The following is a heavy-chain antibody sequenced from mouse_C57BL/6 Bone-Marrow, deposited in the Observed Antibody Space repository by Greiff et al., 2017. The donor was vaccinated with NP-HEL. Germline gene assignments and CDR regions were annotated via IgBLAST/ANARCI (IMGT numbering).Heavy chain of an antibody. CDR1: GYTFTDYY. V-gene: IGHV1-26*01. CDR2: INPNNGGT. CDR3: AGLPSYYFDY. J-gene: IGHJ2*01. Sequence: EVQLQQSGPELVKPGASVKISCKASGYTFTDYYMNWVKQSHGKSLEWIGDINPNNGGTSYNQKFKGKATLTVDKSSSTAYMELRILTSEDSAVYYCAGLPSYYFDYWGQGTTLTVSS. D-gene: IGHD2-4*01.